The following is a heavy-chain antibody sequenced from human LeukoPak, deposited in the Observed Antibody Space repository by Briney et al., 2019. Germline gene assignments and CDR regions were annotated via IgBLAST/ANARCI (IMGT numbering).Heavy chain of an antibody. J-gene: IGHJ5*02. CDR3: ARAPEYSTAWPYKNWFDP. CDR1: GYAFTGSY. V-gene: IGHV1-2*02. CDR2: INPNPNSGVT. Sequence: GASVKVSCKASGYAFTGSYVHWVRQAPGQGLEWMGWINPNPNSGVTNYAQKFQGRVTMTRDTSISTAYMELSRLTSDDTAVYYCARAPEYSTAWPYKNWFDPRGQGTLVTVSS. D-gene: IGHD6-6*01.